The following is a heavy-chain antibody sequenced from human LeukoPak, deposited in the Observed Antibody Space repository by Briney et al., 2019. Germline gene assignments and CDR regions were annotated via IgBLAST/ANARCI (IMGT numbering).Heavy chain of an antibody. J-gene: IGHJ4*02. D-gene: IGHD2-15*01. CDR3: ARSWYCSGGSCYRAGIDY. CDR1: GGTFSSYA. Sequence: SVKVSCKASGGTFSSYAISWVRQAPGQGLEWMGGIIPIFGTANYAQKFQGRVTITADESTSTAYMELSSLRSEDTAVYYCARSWYCSGGSCYRAGIDYWGQGTLVTVSS. V-gene: IGHV1-69*01. CDR2: IIPIFGTA.